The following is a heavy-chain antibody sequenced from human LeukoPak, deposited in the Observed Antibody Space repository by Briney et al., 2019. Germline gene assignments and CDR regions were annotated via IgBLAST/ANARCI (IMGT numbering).Heavy chain of an antibody. CDR1: GFTFSSYG. CDR3: ARAFIAAAGTCDY. Sequence: GGSLRLSCAASGFTFSSYGMHWVRQAPGKGLEWVAFIRYDGSNKYYADSVKGRFTISRDNSKNTLYLQMNSLRAEDTAVYYCARAFIAAAGTCDYWGQGTLVTVSS. D-gene: IGHD6-13*01. J-gene: IGHJ4*02. V-gene: IGHV3-30*02. CDR2: IRYDGSNK.